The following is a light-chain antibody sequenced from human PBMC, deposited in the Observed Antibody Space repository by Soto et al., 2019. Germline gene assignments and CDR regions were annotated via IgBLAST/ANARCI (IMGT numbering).Light chain of an antibody. J-gene: IGKJ4*01. CDR2: AAS. CDR3: QHYNSATPPGT. Sequence: DFQMTQSPSSLSASVGDRVTITCRASQGINNHLAWFQQKPGKVPKVLIYAASTLQSGVPSRFSGSGSGTDFTLTISSMQHADVATYYCQHYNSATPPGTFGGGTKVEIK. V-gene: IGKV1-27*01. CDR1: QGINNH.